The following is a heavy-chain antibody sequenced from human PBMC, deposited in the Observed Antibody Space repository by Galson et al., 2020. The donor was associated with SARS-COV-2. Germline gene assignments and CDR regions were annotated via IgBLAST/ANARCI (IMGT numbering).Heavy chain of an antibody. J-gene: IGHJ3*02. CDR3: ARINGGPDSSRNGAVDI. CDR1: GFSLSNARMG. V-gene: IGHV2-26*01. D-gene: IGHD3-22*01. CDR2: IFSNDEK. Sequence: SGPTLVKPTETLTLTCTVSGFSLSNARMGVSWIRQPPGKALEWLAHIFSNDEKSYSTSLKSRLTISKDTSKSQVGLTMTNMDPVDTATHYCARINGGPDSSRNGAVDIWGQGTMVTVSS.